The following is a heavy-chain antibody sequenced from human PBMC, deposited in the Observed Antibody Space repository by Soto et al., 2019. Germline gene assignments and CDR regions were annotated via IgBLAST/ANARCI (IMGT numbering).Heavy chain of an antibody. Sequence: QVQLVQSGAEVKKPGSSVQVSCKASGGTFSSYAISWVLQAPCQGLEWMGGIIPIFGTANYAQTFQGRVTMTADDSTRTDYMELTRLRSEDTAVDDCAVDLYYGDSLYYFDYWGQGTLVTVSS. CDR3: AVDLYYGDSLYYFDY. CDR1: GGTFSSYA. V-gene: IGHV1-69*01. CDR2: IIPIFGTA. J-gene: IGHJ4*02. D-gene: IGHD4-17*01.